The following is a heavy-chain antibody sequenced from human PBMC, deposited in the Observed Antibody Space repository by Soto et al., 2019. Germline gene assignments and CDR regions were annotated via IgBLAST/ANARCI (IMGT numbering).Heavy chain of an antibody. Sequence: PSETLSLTCAVSGGSISSSNWWSWVRQPPGKGLEWIGEIYHSGSTNYNPSLKSRVTISVDKSKNQFSLKLSSVTAADTAVYYCARSYGGNSGSGFDYVDYWGQGTLVT. CDR1: GGSISSSNW. D-gene: IGHD4-17*01. J-gene: IGHJ4*02. V-gene: IGHV4-4*02. CDR2: IYHSGST. CDR3: ARSYGGNSGSGFDYVDY.